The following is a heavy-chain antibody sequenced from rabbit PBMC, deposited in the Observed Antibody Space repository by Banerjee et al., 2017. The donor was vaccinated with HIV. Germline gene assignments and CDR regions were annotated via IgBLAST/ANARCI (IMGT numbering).Heavy chain of an antibody. Sequence: QEQLEESGGDLVKPEGSLPLTCTASGFSFSSSYWICWVRQAPGKGLEWIGCIYAESGGTTLSASWTKGRFTISKTSSTTVTLQMTSLTAADTATYFCARDLAGVIGWNFGLWGQGTLVTVS. CDR2: IYAESGGTT. D-gene: IGHD4-1*01. CDR1: GFSFSSSYW. V-gene: IGHV1S45*01. J-gene: IGHJ3*01. CDR3: ARDLAGVIGWNFGL.